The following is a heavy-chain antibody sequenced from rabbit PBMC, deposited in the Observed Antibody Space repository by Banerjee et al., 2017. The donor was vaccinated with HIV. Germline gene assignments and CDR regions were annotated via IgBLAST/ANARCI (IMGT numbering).Heavy chain of an antibody. CDR3: ARDYSYGNTGFPL. CDR1: GLDFNSSYW. V-gene: IGHV1S40*01. D-gene: IGHD6-1*01. CDR2: IATGSGST. J-gene: IGHJ6*01. Sequence: QSLEESGGDLVKPGASLTLTCKASGLDFNSSYWICWVRQAPGKGLEWIGCIATGSGSTYYASWAKGRFTITKTSSTTVTLQMTSLTAADTATYFCARDYSYGNTGFPLWGPGTLVTVS.